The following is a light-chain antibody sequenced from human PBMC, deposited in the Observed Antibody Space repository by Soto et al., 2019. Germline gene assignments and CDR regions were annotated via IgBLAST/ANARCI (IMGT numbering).Light chain of an antibody. J-gene: IGKJ2*01. CDR1: KDITSY. CDR2: SVS. Sequence: DIQMTQSPYSLSASVGDRVTITCRASKDITSYLNWYQHIPGKAPKLLIYSVSSLQGGVPSRFSGSGSSTDFTLTINSLQPQHLATYYCHQSFRTPHTLGQGTKLEIK. V-gene: IGKV1-39*01. CDR3: HQSFRTPHT.